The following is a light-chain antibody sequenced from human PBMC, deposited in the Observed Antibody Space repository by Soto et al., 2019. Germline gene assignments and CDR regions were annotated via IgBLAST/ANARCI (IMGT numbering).Light chain of an antibody. CDR1: QDISNY. Sequence: DIQMTQSPSSLSASVGDRITITCRASQDISNYLAWYQQKPGKVPKLLIYSASTLQSGVPSRFSGSGSGTDFPLTISSLQPEDVATYFCQKYNSALTFGQGTRLEIK. CDR2: SAS. V-gene: IGKV1-27*01. CDR3: QKYNSALT. J-gene: IGKJ5*01.